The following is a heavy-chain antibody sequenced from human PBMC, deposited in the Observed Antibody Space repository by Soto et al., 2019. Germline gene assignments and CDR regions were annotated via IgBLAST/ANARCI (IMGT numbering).Heavy chain of an antibody. V-gene: IGHV3-23*01. Sequence: EVQLLESGGGLVQPGGSLRLSCAASGFTFSSYAMSWVRQAPGKGLEWVSIISGSGDSTYYADSVKGRFTISRDNPNNALYLQVKSLSAEDTAVLYCAKEGRSSSSYYYFFMDVRGTGTTVT. D-gene: IGHD6-6*01. CDR1: GFTFSSYA. CDR2: ISGSGDST. J-gene: IGHJ6*03. CDR3: AKEGRSSSSYYYFFMDV.